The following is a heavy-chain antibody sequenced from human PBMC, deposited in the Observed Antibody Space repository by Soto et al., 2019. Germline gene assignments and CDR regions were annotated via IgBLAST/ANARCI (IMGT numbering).Heavy chain of an antibody. V-gene: IGHV4-34*01. J-gene: IGHJ4*02. CDR2: INHSGST. Sequence: LSLTCAVYGGSFSGYYWTWIRQPPGKGLEWIGQINHSGSTNYNPSLRSRVTISVDTSKNQFSLKLSSVTAADTAVYYCARGISMLVVVQTDAPDKYYFDSWGLGTLVTVSS. D-gene: IGHD2-8*02. CDR3: ARGISMLVVVQTDAPDKYYFDS. CDR1: GGSFSGYY.